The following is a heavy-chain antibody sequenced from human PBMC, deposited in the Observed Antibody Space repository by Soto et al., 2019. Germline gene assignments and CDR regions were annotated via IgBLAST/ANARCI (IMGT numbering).Heavy chain of an antibody. Sequence: GGSLRLSCGASGFTFSNYAMNWVRQAPGKGLEWVSGISGRGSSTYYADSVKGRFTISRDNSKNTLYLQMNSLRAEDTAVYYCAKRTLLWFGEVIDYWGQGTLVTVSS. CDR3: AKRTLLWFGEVIDY. V-gene: IGHV3-23*01. CDR2: ISGRGSST. CDR1: GFTFSNYA. D-gene: IGHD3-10*01. J-gene: IGHJ4*02.